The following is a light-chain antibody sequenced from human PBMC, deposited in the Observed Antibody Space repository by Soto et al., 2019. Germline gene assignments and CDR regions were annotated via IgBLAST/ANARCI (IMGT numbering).Light chain of an antibody. V-gene: IGLV9-49*01. Sequence: QSVLTQPPSASASLGASVTLTCTLSSGYSNYKVDWYQQRPGKGPRFVMRVGTGGIVGSKGDGIPDRFSVLGSGLNRYLTIKNIQEEDESDCHCGADYGSGSNVVFGGGTKLTVL. CDR1: SGYSNYK. CDR3: GADYGSGSNVV. CDR2: VGTGGIVG. J-gene: IGLJ2*01.